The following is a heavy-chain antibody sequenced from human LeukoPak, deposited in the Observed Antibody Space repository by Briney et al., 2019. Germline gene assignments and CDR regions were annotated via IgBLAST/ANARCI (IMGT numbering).Heavy chain of an antibody. J-gene: IGHJ5*02. CDR3: ARRGGSGSYLRRNENWFDP. CDR1: GGSFSGYY. V-gene: IGHV4-34*01. CDR2: INHSGST. Sequence: SETLSLTCAVYGGSFSGYYWTWIRQPPGKGLEWIGEINHSGSTNYNPSLKSRVTISVDTPKNQLSLKLSSVPAADTAVYYCARRGGSGSYLRRNENWFDPWGQGTLVTVSS. D-gene: IGHD3-10*01.